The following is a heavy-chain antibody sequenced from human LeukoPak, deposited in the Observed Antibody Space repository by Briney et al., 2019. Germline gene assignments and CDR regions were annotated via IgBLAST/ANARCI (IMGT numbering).Heavy chain of an antibody. CDR1: GFTFGSYW. D-gene: IGHD6-6*01. V-gene: IGHV3-74*01. CDR3: ARLRGIAARVGLDY. J-gene: IGHJ4*02. Sequence: GGSLRLSCAASGFTFGSYWMHWFRQAPEKGLVWVSRINSDGSSTSYADSVKGRFTIYRDNARNTLYLQMNSLRAEDTAVYYCARLRGIAARVGLDYWGQGTLVTVSS. CDR2: INSDGSST.